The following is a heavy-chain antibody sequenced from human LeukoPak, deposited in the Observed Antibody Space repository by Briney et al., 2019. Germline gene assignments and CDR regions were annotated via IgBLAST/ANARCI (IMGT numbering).Heavy chain of an antibody. CDR1: GFTFSSYA. J-gene: IGHJ4*02. Sequence: PGGSLRLSCAASGFTFSSYAMHWVRQAPGKGLEWVAVISYDGSNKYYADSVKGRFTISRDSSKNTLVLQMNTLRVEDTALYYCAKLHGDFLPAHYWGQGTLVTVSS. V-gene: IGHV3-30*04. CDR3: AKLHGDFLPAHY. D-gene: IGHD4-17*01. CDR2: ISYDGSNK.